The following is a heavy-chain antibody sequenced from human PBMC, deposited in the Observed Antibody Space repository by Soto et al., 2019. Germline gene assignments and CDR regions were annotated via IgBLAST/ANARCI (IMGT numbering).Heavy chain of an antibody. D-gene: IGHD4-4*01. CDR2: ISSSSSYI. J-gene: IGHJ6*03. Sequence: VQLVESGGGLVQPGGSLRLSCAASGFTFSSYSMNWVRQAPGKGLEWVSSISSSSSYIYYADSVKGRFTISRDNAKNSLYLQMNSLRAEDASVYYCARVPYYSIYVRVYYYYYMDVWGKGTTVTVSS. V-gene: IGHV3-21*01. CDR3: ARVPYYSIYVRVYYYYYMDV. CDR1: GFTFSSYS.